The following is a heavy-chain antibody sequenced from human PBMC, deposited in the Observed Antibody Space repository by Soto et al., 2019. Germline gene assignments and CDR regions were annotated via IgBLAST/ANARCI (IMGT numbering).Heavy chain of an antibody. CDR3: ARDRQSSGWLDAFDI. J-gene: IGHJ3*02. CDR2: IWYDGSNK. V-gene: IGHV3-33*01. Sequence: GGSLRLSCAASGFTFSSYGMHWVRQAPGKGLEWVAVIWYDGSNKYYADSVKGRFTISRHSSMNTVYLQMDSLRAEDTAVYYCARDRQSSGWLDAFDIWGQGTMVTVSS. CDR1: GFTFSSYG. D-gene: IGHD6-19*01.